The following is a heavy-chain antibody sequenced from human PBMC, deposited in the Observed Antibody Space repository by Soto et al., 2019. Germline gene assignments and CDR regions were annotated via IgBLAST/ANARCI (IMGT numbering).Heavy chain of an antibody. Sequence: PSETLSLTCTVSGGSISSGGYYWSWIRQHPGKGLEWIGYIYYSGSTYYNPSLKSRVTISVDTSKNQFSLKLSSVTAADTAVYYCARDDEAGGRYFDLWGRGTLVTVSS. CDR1: GGSISSGGYY. J-gene: IGHJ2*01. CDR2: IYYSGST. V-gene: IGHV4-31*03. D-gene: IGHD3-16*01. CDR3: ARDDEAGGRYFDL.